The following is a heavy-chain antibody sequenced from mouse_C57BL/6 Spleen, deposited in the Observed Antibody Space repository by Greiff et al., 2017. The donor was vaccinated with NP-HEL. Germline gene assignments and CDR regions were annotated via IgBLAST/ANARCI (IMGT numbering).Heavy chain of an antibody. D-gene: IGHD2-5*01. J-gene: IGHJ3*01. Sequence: QVQLQQPGAELVKPGASVKMSCKASGYTFTSYWITWVKQRPGQGLEWIGDIYPGSGSTNYNEKFKSKATLTVDTSSSTAYMQLSSLTSEDSAVYYCARVYSNYEVVFAYWGQGTLVTVSA. CDR2: IYPGSGST. CDR3: ARVYSNYEVVFAY. V-gene: IGHV1-55*01. CDR1: GYTFTSYW.